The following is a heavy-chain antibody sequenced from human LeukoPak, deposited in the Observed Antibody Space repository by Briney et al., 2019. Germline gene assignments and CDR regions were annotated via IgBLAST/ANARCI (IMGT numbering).Heavy chain of an antibody. CDR1: GYIFTGYQ. V-gene: IGHV1-2*02. Sequence: ASVKVSCKASGYIFTGYQMHWVRQAPGQGLEWMGWINPNSGGTKYSQKFQGRVTMTRDTSISTAYMELSRLRSDDTAVYYCTRTEWELLSYFDYWGQGTLVTVSS. J-gene: IGHJ4*02. D-gene: IGHD1-26*01. CDR3: TRTEWELLSYFDY. CDR2: INPNSGGT.